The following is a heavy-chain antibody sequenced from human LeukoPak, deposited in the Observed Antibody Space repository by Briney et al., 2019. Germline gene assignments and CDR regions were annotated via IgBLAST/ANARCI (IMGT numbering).Heavy chain of an antibody. CDR1: GGTFSSYA. Sequence: SVKVSCKASGGTFSSYAISWVRQAPGQGLEWMGRIIPIFGTANYAQKFQGRVTITTDESTSTAYMELSSLRSEDTAVCYCATGIAAAGTYDYWGQGTLVTVSS. J-gene: IGHJ4*02. CDR2: IIPIFGTA. CDR3: ATGIAAAGTYDY. D-gene: IGHD6-13*01. V-gene: IGHV1-69*05.